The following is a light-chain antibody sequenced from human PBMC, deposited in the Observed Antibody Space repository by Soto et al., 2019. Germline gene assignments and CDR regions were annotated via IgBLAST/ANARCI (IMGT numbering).Light chain of an antibody. J-gene: IGLJ2*01. CDR3: CSYAGPGTFLL. V-gene: IGLV2-23*02. CDR2: EVY. Sequence: QSVLTQPASVSGSPGQSITISCTGTSSDVGSYNFVSWYQQHPGKAPKLMISEVYKRPSGVSNRFSGSKSGNTASLTISGLQADDEADYFCCSYAGPGTFLLFGGGTKVTIL. CDR1: SSDVGSYNF.